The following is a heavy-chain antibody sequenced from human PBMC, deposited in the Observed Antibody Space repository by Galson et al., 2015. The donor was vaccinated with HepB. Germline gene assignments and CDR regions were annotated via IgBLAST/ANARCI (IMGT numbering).Heavy chain of an antibody. CDR2: FDPEDGET. V-gene: IGHV1-24*01. Sequence: SVKVSCKVSGYTLTELSMHWVRQAPGKGLEWMGDFDPEDGETIYAQKFQGRVTMTEDTSTDTAYMELSSLRSEDTAVYYCATRGYCSSTSCYLFDYWGQGTLVTVSS. CDR3: ATRGYCSSTSCYLFDY. CDR1: GYTLTELS. D-gene: IGHD2-2*01. J-gene: IGHJ4*02.